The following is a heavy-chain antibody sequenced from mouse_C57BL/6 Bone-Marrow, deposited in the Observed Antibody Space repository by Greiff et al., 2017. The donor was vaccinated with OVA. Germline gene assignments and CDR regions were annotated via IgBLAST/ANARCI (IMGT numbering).Heavy chain of an antibody. D-gene: IGHD3-2*02. CDR3: ARFGSSGRDY. V-gene: IGHV1-69*01. CDR1: GYTFTSYW. Sequence: VKLQESGAELVMPGASVKLSCKASGYTFTSYWMHWVKQRPGQGLEWIGEIDPSDSYTNYNQKFKGKSTLTVDKSSSTAYMQRSSLTSEDSAVYYCARFGSSGRDYWGQGTTLTVTS. CDR2: IDPSDSYT. J-gene: IGHJ2*01.